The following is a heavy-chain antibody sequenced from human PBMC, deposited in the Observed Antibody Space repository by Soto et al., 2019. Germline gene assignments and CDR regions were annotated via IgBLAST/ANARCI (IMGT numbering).Heavy chain of an antibody. J-gene: IGHJ3*02. D-gene: IGHD3-3*01. CDR1: GYTFTGYY. CDR2: INPNSGGT. CDR3: ARERTFGVVIPNDAFDI. V-gene: IGHV1-2*02. Sequence: ASVKVSCKASGYTFTGYYMHWVRQAPGQGLEWMGWINPNSGGTNYAQKLQGRVTMTRDTSISTAYMELSRLRSDDTAVYYCARERTFGVVIPNDAFDIWGQGTMVTVSS.